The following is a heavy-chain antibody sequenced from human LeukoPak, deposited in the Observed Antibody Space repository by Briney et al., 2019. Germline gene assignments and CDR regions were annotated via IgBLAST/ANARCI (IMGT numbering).Heavy chain of an antibody. Sequence: GASVKASCKASGYTFTSYYMHWVRQAPGQGLEWMGIINPSGGSTSYAQKFQGRVTMTRDMSTSTVYMELSSLRSEDTAVYYCARGPAVVTPRWWFFDYWGQGTLVTVSS. V-gene: IGHV1-46*01. CDR3: ARGPAVVTPRWWFFDY. CDR1: GYTFTSYY. J-gene: IGHJ4*02. D-gene: IGHD4-23*01. CDR2: INPSGGST.